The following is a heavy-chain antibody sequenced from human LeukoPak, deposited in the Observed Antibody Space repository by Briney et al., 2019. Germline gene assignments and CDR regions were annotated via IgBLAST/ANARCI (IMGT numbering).Heavy chain of an antibody. CDR3: AAADYVWGSYRLDY. D-gene: IGHD3-16*02. CDR2: ISYDGSNK. Sequence: PGGSLRLSCAASGFTFSSYAMSWVRQAPGKGLEWVAVISYDGSNKYYADSVKGRFTISRDNSKNTLYLQMNSLRAEDTAVYYCAAADYVWGSYRLDYWGQGTLVTVSS. CDR1: GFTFSSYA. V-gene: IGHV3-30*03. J-gene: IGHJ4*02.